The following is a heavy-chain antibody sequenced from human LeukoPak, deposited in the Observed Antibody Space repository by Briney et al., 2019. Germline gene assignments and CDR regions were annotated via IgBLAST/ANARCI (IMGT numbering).Heavy chain of an antibody. CDR3: ARDRDY. J-gene: IGHJ4*02. CDR1: GGSISSYY. Sequence: PSETLSLTCTVSGGSISSYYWSWIRQPPGKGLEWIGYIYYSGSTNYNPSLKSRVTISVDTSKNQFSLKLSSVTAEDTAVYYCARDRDYWGQGTLVTVSS. V-gene: IGHV4-59*01. CDR2: IYYSGST.